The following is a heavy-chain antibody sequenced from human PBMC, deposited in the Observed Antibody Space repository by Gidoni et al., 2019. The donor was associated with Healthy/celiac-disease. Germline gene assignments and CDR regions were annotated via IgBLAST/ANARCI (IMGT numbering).Heavy chain of an antibody. D-gene: IGHD1-26*01. V-gene: IGHV4-39*01. CDR2: IYYSGST. CDR1: GGSISSSSYY. Sequence: QLQLQESGPGLVKPSETLSLTCTVSGGSISSSSYYWGWIRQPPGKGLEWIGSIYYSGSTYYNTSLKSRVTISVDTSKNQFSLKLSSVTAADTAVYYCASFAPPESSGSYYSGGFDYWGQGTLVTVSS. CDR3: ASFAPPESSGSYYSGGFDY. J-gene: IGHJ4*02.